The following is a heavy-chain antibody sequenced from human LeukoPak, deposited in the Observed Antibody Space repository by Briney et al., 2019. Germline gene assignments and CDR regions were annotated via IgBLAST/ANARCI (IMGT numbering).Heavy chain of an antibody. CDR3: ARDDTVTGNDAFDI. CDR2: IYYSGST. Sequence: SETLSLTCTVSGGSISSYYWSWIRQPPGKGLEWIGYIYYSGSTNYNPSLKSRVTISVDTSKNQFSLKLSSVTAADTDVYYCARDDTVTGNDAFDIWGQGTMVTVSS. CDR1: GGSISSYY. J-gene: IGHJ3*02. D-gene: IGHD4-17*01. V-gene: IGHV4-59*01.